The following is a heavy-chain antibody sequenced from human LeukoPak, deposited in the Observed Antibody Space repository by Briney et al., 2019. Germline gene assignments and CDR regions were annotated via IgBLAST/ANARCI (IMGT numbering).Heavy chain of an antibody. J-gene: IGHJ4*02. Sequence: GGSLRLSCAASGFGFSSYAMSWVRQAPGKGLEWVSAISGSGGNPYYADSVRGRFTISRDNSKNTLYLQMNSLRAEDTAIYYCAKVSWANYFDYWGQGTLVTVSS. CDR2: ISGSGGNP. D-gene: IGHD6-13*01. CDR3: AKVSWANYFDY. CDR1: GFGFSSYA. V-gene: IGHV3-23*01.